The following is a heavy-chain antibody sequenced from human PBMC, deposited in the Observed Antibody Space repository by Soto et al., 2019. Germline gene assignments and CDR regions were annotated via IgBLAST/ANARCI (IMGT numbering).Heavy chain of an antibody. V-gene: IGHV1-18*01. CDR3: ARDCQQMGGGSCWPSWFDP. J-gene: IGHJ5*02. CDR2: ISAYNGNT. Sequence: QVQLVQSGAEVKKPGASVKVSCKASGYTFTSYGISWVRQAPGQGLEWMGWISAYNGNTNYAQKLQGRVTMTTDTATSTAYMELRSLRSDDTAVYYCARDCQQMGGGSCWPSWFDPWGQGTLVTVSS. CDR1: GYTFTSYG. D-gene: IGHD2-15*01.